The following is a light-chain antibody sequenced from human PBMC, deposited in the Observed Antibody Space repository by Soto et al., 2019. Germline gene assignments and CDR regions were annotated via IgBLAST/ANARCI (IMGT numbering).Light chain of an antibody. CDR1: SRDVGGNNY. V-gene: IGLV2-8*01. CDR2: EVS. CDR3: LSYAGSTNYV. J-gene: IGLJ1*01. Sequence: QSALAQPPSASGSPGQSVSISCTGTSRDVGGNNYVSWYQQRPGKAPKLMIYEVSKRPSGVPDRFSGSKSGNTASLTVSGLQAEDEADYFCLSYAGSTNYVFGTGTKVTVL.